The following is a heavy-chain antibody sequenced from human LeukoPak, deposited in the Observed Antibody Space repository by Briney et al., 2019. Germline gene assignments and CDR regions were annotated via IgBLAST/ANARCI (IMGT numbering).Heavy chain of an antibody. Sequence: GASVKVSCKASGCTFSSYAISWVRQAPGQGLEWMGGIIPIFGTANYAQKFQGRVTITTDESTSTAYMERSSLRSEDTAVYYCARGTLGDYWFDPWGQGTLVTVSS. CDR1: GCTFSSYA. V-gene: IGHV1-69*05. CDR3: ARGTLGDYWFDP. J-gene: IGHJ5*02. D-gene: IGHD2-21*02. CDR2: IIPIFGTA.